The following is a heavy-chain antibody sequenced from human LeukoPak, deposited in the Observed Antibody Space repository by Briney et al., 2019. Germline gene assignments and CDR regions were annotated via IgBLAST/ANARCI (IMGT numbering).Heavy chain of an antibody. J-gene: IGHJ6*03. CDR3: ARVLRYCSGGNCYSGGLGYMDV. Sequence: GGSLRLSCAASGFTFSSYSMHWVRQAPGKGLEWVAFIRYDGSNKYYADSVKGRFTISRDNAKNSLFLQMNSLRAEDTAVYYCARVLRYCSGGNCYSGGLGYMDVWGKGTTVTISS. CDR2: IRYDGSNK. D-gene: IGHD2-15*01. V-gene: IGHV3-30*02. CDR1: GFTFSSYS.